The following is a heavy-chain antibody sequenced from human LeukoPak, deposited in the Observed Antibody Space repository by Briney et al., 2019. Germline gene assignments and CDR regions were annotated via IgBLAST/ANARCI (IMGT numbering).Heavy chain of an antibody. D-gene: IGHD3-22*01. CDR1: GFTFSSYA. CDR2: ISGRGDST. Sequence: GGSLRLSCAASGFTFSSYAMSWVRQAPGKGLEWVSAISGRGDSTYYADSVKGRFTISRDNSKNTLYLQLNSLRVEDTAVYYCAKSGLGITMIVVVPDWYFDLWGRGTLVTVSS. CDR3: AKSGLGITMIVVVPDWYFDL. V-gene: IGHV3-23*01. J-gene: IGHJ2*01.